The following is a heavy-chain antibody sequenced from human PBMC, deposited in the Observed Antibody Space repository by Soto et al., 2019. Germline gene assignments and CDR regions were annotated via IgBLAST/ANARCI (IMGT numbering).Heavy chain of an antibody. CDR1: GFTFSTYA. CDR3: AKDHSVYSGYDHYYGMDV. CDR2: ISGSGGYT. V-gene: IGHV3-23*04. D-gene: IGHD5-12*01. Sequence: EVQLVESGGGLVQPGGSLRLSCAASGFTFSTYAMSWVRQAPGKGLEWVAAISGSGGYTYYADSVKGRCTISRDNSKNTLYLQMNSLRVEDTAVYYCAKDHSVYSGYDHYYGMDVWGQGTTVTVSS. J-gene: IGHJ6*02.